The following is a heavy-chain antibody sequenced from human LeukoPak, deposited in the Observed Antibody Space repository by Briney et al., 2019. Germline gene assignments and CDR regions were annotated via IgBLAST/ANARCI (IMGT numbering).Heavy chain of an antibody. V-gene: IGHV1-46*01. D-gene: IGHD6-13*01. CDR3: ARWFIVAAGTNWFDP. CDR2: INPSGGST. J-gene: IGHJ5*02. Sequence: ASVKVSCKASGYTFTSYYMHWVRQAPGQGLEWMGIINPSGGSTSYAQNFQGRVTMTRDKSTSTVYMELSSLRSEDTAVYYCARWFIVAAGTNWFDPWGQGTLVTVSS. CDR1: GYTFTSYY.